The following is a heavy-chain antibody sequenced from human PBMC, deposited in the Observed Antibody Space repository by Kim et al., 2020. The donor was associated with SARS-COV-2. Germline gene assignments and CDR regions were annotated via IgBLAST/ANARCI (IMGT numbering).Heavy chain of an antibody. D-gene: IGHD3-22*01. CDR1: GGSISSSSYY. CDR2: IYYSGST. J-gene: IGHJ4*02. Sequence: SETLSLTCTVSGGSISSSSYYWGWIRQPPGKGLEWIGSIYYSGSTYYNPSLKSRVTISVDTSKNQFSLKLSSVTAADTAVYYCLLRPYYYDSSGYYEDYWGQGTLVTVSS. V-gene: IGHV4-39*01. CDR3: LLRPYYYDSSGYYEDY.